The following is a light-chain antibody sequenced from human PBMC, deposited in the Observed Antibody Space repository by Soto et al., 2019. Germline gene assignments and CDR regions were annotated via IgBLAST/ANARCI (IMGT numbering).Light chain of an antibody. CDR1: QRVSSW. V-gene: IGKV1-12*01. J-gene: IGKJ1*01. CDR3: QQYYSYPPT. Sequence: DIHMNQSPSSVSASLGDRVTITFRASQRVSSWLAWYQQKPGAAPKLLIYSASNLESGVPSRFSGSGSGTDFTLTISCLQSEDFATYYCQQYYSYPPTFGQGTKVDIK. CDR2: SAS.